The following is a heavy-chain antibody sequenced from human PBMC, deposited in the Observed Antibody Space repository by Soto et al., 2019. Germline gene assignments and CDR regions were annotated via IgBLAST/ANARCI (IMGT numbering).Heavy chain of an antibody. J-gene: IGHJ6*03. CDR2: ISAYNGNT. CDR1: GYTFTSYG. D-gene: IGHD2-15*01. Sequence: GASEKVSCKASGYTFTSYGISWVRQAPGQGLEWMGWISAYNGNTNYAQKLQGRVTMTTDTSTSTAYMELRSLRSDDTAVYYCARGLIGYCSGGSCYSVYYYYMDVWGKGTTVTVSS. CDR3: ARGLIGYCSGGSCYSVYYYYMDV. V-gene: IGHV1-18*01.